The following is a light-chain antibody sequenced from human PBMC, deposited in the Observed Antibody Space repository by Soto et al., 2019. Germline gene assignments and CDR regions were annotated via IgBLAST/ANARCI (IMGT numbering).Light chain of an antibody. V-gene: IGKV1-6*01. CDR1: QGNRSA. J-gene: IGKJ1*01. CDR3: LLDYSYFWA. CDR2: AAS. Sequence: AIQVTQSPSSLSASVGDSVTITCRTSQGNRSALGWYQQKPGKVPKLLIYAASTLRSGVPSRFSGSGSGRDFTLTISSLQPEDFATYYCLLDYSYFWAFGQGTKVEVK.